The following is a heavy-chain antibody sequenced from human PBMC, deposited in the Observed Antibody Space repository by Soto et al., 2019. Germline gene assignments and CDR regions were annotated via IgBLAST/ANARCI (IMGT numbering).Heavy chain of an antibody. V-gene: IGHV3-9*01. Sequence: GGSLRLSCAASGFTFDDYAMHWVRQAPGKGLEWVSGISWNSGSIGYADSVKGRFTISRDNAKNSLYLQMNSLRAEDTALYYCAKGRAIFGVVTLTAFDYWGQGTLVTVSS. J-gene: IGHJ4*02. CDR2: ISWNSGSI. CDR1: GFTFDDYA. CDR3: AKGRAIFGVVTLTAFDY. D-gene: IGHD3-3*01.